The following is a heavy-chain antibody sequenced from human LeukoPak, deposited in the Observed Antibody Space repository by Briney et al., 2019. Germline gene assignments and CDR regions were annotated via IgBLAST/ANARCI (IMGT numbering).Heavy chain of an antibody. CDR2: IIPIFGTA. CDR3: ATSAGTTLGIYTIDY. D-gene: IGHD1-7*01. CDR1: GGTFSSYA. Sequence: GSSVKVSCKASGGTFSSYAISWVRQAPGQGLEWMGGIIPIFGTANYAQKFQGRVTITADESTSTAYMELSSLRSEDTAVYYCATSAGTTLGIYTIDYWGQGTLVTASS. J-gene: IGHJ4*02. V-gene: IGHV1-69*01.